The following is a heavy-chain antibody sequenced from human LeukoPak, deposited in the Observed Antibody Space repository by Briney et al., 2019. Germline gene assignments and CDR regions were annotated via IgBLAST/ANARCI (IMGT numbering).Heavy chain of an antibody. CDR2: IYSGGYT. D-gene: IGHD3-10*01. CDR1: GLTVTSNY. V-gene: IGHV3-66*01. J-gene: IGHJ4*02. Sequence: GGSLRLSCAASGLTVTSNYMTWVRQAPGKGLEWVAIIYSGGYTDYADSVKGRFTISRDNSKNTLYLQMNSLRPEDTAIYYCAKESITMVRGVTCSYDYWGQGTLVTVSS. CDR3: AKESITMVRGVTCSYDY.